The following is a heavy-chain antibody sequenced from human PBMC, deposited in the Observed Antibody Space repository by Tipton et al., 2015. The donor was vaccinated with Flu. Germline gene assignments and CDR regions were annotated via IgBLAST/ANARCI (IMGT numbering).Heavy chain of an antibody. J-gene: IGHJ3*02. V-gene: IGHV4-38-2*02. CDR3: ARDHPYDFWSGYAFDI. D-gene: IGHD3-3*01. Sequence: TLSLTCTVSGYSISSGYYWGWIRQPPGKGLGWIGSIYHSGSTYYNPSLKSRVTISVDTSKNQFSLKLSSVTAADTAVYYCARDHPYDFWSGYAFDIWGQGTMVTVSS. CDR2: IYHSGST. CDR1: GYSISSGYY.